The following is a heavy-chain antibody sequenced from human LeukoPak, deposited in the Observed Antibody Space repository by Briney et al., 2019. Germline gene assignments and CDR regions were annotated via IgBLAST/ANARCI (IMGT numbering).Heavy chain of an antibody. D-gene: IGHD3-10*01. CDR2: IYNSGST. CDR1: GGSISSYY. Sequence: PSETLSLTCTVSGGSISSYYWSWIRQPAGKGLEWIGRIYNSGSTYYNPSLKSRVTISVDMSKNQFSLKLSSVTAADTAVYYCARHGWSYHPGTYYTFDPWGQGTLVTVSS. CDR3: ARHGWSYHPGTYYTFDP. J-gene: IGHJ5*02. V-gene: IGHV4-59*05.